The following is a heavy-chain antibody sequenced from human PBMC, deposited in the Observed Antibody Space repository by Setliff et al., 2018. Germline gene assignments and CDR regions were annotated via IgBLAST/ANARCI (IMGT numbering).Heavy chain of an antibody. CDR2: IDPRDDFT. CDR1: GYSFSDFY. V-gene: IGHV1-69-2*01. D-gene: IGHD2-21*01. J-gene: IGHJ4*02. Sequence: ASVKVSCKASGYSFSDFYMHWVRQVPGEGLEALGRIDPRDDFTVYAERFKDRLTITADTSTDTSYMEMSSLRFEDTAVYYCARGHFTYCGGDCYTQFDYWGQGTLVTVSS. CDR3: ARGHFTYCGGDCYTQFDY.